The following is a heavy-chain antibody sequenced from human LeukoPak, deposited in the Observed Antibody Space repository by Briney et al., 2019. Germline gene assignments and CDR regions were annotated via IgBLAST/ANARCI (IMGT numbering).Heavy chain of an antibody. CDR1: GYTFTGYY. V-gene: IGHV1-2*02. D-gene: IGHD6-19*01. Sequence: ASVKVSCKASGYTFTGYYMHWVRQAPGRGLEWMGWINPNSGGTNYAQKFQGRVTMTRDTSISTAYMELSRLRSDDTAVYYCARDRARIAVALDYWGQGTLVTVSS. CDR2: INPNSGGT. CDR3: ARDRARIAVALDY. J-gene: IGHJ4*02.